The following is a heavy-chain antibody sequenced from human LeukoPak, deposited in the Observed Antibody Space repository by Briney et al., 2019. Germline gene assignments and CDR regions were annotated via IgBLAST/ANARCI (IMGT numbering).Heavy chain of an antibody. D-gene: IGHD3-3*01. Sequence: SETLSLTCAVYGGSFSGCYWSWIRQPPGKGLEWIGEINHSGSTNYNPSLKSRVTISVDTSKNQFSLKLSSVTAADTAVYYCARAAYDFWSGYYTIGYSSAFDIWGQGTMVTVSS. CDR1: GGSFSGCY. CDR3: ARAAYDFWSGYYTIGYSSAFDI. J-gene: IGHJ3*02. V-gene: IGHV4-34*01. CDR2: INHSGST.